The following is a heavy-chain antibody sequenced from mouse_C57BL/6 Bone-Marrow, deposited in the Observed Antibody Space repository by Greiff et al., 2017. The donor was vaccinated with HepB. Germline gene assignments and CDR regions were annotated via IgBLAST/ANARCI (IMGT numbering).Heavy chain of an antibody. Sequence: EVKLQESGAELVRPGASVKLSCTASGFNIKDDYMHWVKQRPEQGLEWIGWIDPENGDTEYASKFQGKATITADTSSNTAYLQLSSLTSEDTAVYYCTTNGSFPDVWGTGTTVTVSS. CDR1: GFNIKDDY. V-gene: IGHV14-4*01. J-gene: IGHJ1*03. D-gene: IGHD1-1*01. CDR3: TTNGSFPDV. CDR2: IDPENGDT.